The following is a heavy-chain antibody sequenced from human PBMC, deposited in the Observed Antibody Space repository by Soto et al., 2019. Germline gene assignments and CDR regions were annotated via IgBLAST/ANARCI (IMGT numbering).Heavy chain of an antibody. CDR1: GYSFTSYW. J-gene: IGHJ4*02. Sequence: GESLKISCKGSGYSFTSYWISWVRQMPGKGLEWMGRIDPSDSYTNYSPSLQGHVTISADKSISTAYLQWSSLKASDTAMYYCARMSKYCSSTSCRLGYWGQGTLVTVSS. V-gene: IGHV5-10-1*01. CDR3: ARMSKYCSSTSCRLGY. D-gene: IGHD2-2*01. CDR2: IDPSDSYT.